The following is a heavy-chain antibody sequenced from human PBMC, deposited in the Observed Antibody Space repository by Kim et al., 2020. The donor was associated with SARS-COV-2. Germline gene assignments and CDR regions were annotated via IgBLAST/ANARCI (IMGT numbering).Heavy chain of an antibody. Sequence: SVKVSCKASGGTFSSYAISWVRQAPGQGLEWMGGIIPIFGTANYAQKFQGRVTITADESTSTAYMELSSLRSEDTAVYYCARVGAEYSSSSTYYYYYGMDVWGQGTTVTVSS. J-gene: IGHJ6*02. V-gene: IGHV1-69*13. CDR3: ARVGAEYSSSSTYYYYYGMDV. CDR1: GGTFSSYA. CDR2: IIPIFGTA. D-gene: IGHD6-6*01.